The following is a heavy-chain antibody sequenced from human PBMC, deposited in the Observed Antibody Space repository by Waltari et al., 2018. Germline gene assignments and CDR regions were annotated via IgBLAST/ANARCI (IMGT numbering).Heavy chain of an antibody. V-gene: IGHV1-2*02. CDR2: NNPISGVT. Sequence: QVQLVQSGAELKKPGASVKVSCKPSGYPFTSYSIHWVRQAPGERLEWMGWNNPISGVTTYAQNFQGRVSMTRDTSISTAYMELNNLRSDDTAIYYCARAPSRLGISGYDFPDYWGQGTLVTISS. CDR1: GYPFTSYS. D-gene: IGHD5-12*01. CDR3: ARAPSRLGISGYDFPDY. J-gene: IGHJ4*02.